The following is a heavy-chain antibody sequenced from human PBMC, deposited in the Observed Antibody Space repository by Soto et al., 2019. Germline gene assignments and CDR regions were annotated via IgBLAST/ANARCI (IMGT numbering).Heavy chain of an antibody. CDR1: GYTFTSYY. D-gene: IGHD5-12*01. V-gene: IGHV1-46*03. Sequence: GASVKVSCKASGYTFTSYYMHWVRQAPGQGLERMGIINPSGGSTGYAQKFQGRVTMTRDTSTSTVYMELSSLRSEDTAVYYCARGSYVDIVATIPSAFDYWGQGTLVTVS. CDR2: INPSGGST. CDR3: ARGSYVDIVATIPSAFDY. J-gene: IGHJ4*02.